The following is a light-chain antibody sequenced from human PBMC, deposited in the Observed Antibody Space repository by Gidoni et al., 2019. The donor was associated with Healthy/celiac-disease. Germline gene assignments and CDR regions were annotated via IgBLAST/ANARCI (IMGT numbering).Light chain of an antibody. V-gene: IGLV3-1*01. J-gene: IGLJ1*01. CDR1: KLGDKY. CDR2: QDS. CDR3: QAWDSSTGV. Sequence: SYELTPPPSVSVSPGQTASITCSGEKLGDKYACWYQQKPGQSPVLVIYQDSKRPSGIPERFSGSNSGNTATLTISGTQAMDEADYYCQAWDSSTGVFGTGTKVTVL.